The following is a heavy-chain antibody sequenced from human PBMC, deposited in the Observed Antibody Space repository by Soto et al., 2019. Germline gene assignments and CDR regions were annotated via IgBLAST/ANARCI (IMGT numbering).Heavy chain of an antibody. V-gene: IGHV1-2*04. CDR2: INPNSGGT. Sequence: ASVKVSCKASGYTFTGHYMHWVRQAPGQRLEWMGWINPNSGGTNYAQKFQGWVTMTRDTSISTAYMELSRLRSDDTAVYYCARGLITFGGVFKGDWFDPWGQGTLVTVSS. CDR3: ARGLITFGGVFKGDWFDP. D-gene: IGHD3-16*01. J-gene: IGHJ5*02. CDR1: GYTFTGHY.